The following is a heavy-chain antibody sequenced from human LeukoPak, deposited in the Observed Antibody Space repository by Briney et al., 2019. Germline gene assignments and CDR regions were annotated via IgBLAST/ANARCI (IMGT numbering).Heavy chain of an antibody. J-gene: IGHJ4*02. CDR1: GFIVSNTY. Sequence: VGSLRLSCAASGFIVSNTYMTWVRQAPGNGLEWVSVIHNDGSTYYADSVKGRFTISRDNSKNMLLPRMNSLRVEDTAVYFCASLARDYWGQGTLVSVSS. D-gene: IGHD3-3*02. CDR3: ASLARDY. CDR2: IHNDGST. V-gene: IGHV3-53*01.